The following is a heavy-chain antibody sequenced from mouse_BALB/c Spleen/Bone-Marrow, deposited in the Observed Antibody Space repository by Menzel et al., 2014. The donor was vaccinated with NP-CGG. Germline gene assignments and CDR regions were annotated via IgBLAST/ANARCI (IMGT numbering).Heavy chain of an antibody. V-gene: IGHV5-12-1*01. Sequence: EVKLMESGGGLVKPGGSLKLSCAASGFAFSSYDMSWVRQTPEKRLEWVAYISSGGGSTYYPDTVKGRFTISRDNAKNTLCLQMSSLKSEDTAMYCCARQGYGYVDFDVWGAGTTVTVSS. CDR3: ARQGYGYVDFDV. D-gene: IGHD1-2*01. CDR1: GFAFSSYD. J-gene: IGHJ1*01. CDR2: ISSGGGST.